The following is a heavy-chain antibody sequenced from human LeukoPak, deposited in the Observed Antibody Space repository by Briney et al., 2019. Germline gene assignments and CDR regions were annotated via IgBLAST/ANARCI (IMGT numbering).Heavy chain of an antibody. CDR2: IFPIFATA. CDR1: GGTFSSYA. Sequence: SVKVSRKASGGTFSSYAISWVRQAPGQGLEWMGRIFPIFATANYAQKFQGRVTITADESTSTAYMELSSLRSEDTAVYYCARESGSYEAYFDYWGQGTLVTVSS. V-gene: IGHV1-69*13. J-gene: IGHJ4*02. CDR3: ARESGSYEAYFDY. D-gene: IGHD1-26*01.